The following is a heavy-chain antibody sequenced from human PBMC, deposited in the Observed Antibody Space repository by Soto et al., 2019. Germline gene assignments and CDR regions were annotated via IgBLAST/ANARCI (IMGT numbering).Heavy chain of an antibody. CDR2: ISGSGGST. J-gene: IGHJ4*02. D-gene: IGHD6-19*01. Sequence: EVQLLESGGGLVQPGGSLRLSCAASGFTFSSYAMNWVRQAPGKGLEWVSAISGSGGSTYYADSVKGRFTISRDNSKNTLYLQMTSQRAEDTAVYYCASRSSGWHFDYWGQGTRVTVSS. CDR1: GFTFSSYA. CDR3: ASRSSGWHFDY. V-gene: IGHV3-23*01.